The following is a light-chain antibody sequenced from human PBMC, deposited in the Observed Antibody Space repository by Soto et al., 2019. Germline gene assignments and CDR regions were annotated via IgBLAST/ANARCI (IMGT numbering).Light chain of an antibody. Sequence: EIVLTQSPATLSLSPGERATLSCRASQSVSSYIAWYPQKPGQAPRLLIYDASNRATGIPARFSGSGSWTDFTLTIRSLEPEDFAVYYCHQRSNWPLTFGGGTKVEIK. V-gene: IGKV3-11*01. J-gene: IGKJ4*01. CDR1: QSVSSY. CDR3: HQRSNWPLT. CDR2: DAS.